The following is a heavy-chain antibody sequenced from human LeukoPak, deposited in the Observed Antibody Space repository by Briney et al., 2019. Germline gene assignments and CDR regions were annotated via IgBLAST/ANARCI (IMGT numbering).Heavy chain of an antibody. CDR1: GFTFSSYS. J-gene: IGHJ4*02. V-gene: IGHV3-21*01. Sequence: GGSLRLSCAASGFTFSSYSMNWVRQAPGTGLEWVSSISSSSSYIYYADSVKGRFTISRDNAKNSLYLQMNSLRAEDTAVYYCARDEPSGYDYFDYWGQGTLVTVSS. CDR2: ISSSSSYI. D-gene: IGHD5-12*01. CDR3: ARDEPSGYDYFDY.